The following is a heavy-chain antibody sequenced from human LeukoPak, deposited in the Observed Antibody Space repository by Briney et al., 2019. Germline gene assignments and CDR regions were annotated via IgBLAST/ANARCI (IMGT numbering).Heavy chain of an antibody. Sequence: GGSLRLSCAASGLTLSGYTMNWVRQAPGKGLEWVSSISSSSSYIYYADSVKGRFTISRDNAKNSLYLQMNSLRAEDTAVYYCAELGITMIGGVWGKGTTVTISS. CDR3: AELGITMIGGV. CDR1: GLTLSGYT. D-gene: IGHD3-10*02. CDR2: ISSSSSYI. J-gene: IGHJ6*04. V-gene: IGHV3-21*01.